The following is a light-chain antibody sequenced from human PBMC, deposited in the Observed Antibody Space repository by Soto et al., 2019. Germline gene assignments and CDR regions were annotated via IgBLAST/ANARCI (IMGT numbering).Light chain of an antibody. J-gene: IGKJ4*01. CDR1: QAIRNF. V-gene: IGKV1-27*01. Sequence: DIHMTQSPSSLSASGLGIVTISFLASQAIRNFLAWYQQKPGKLPNLLIYGASTLQSGVPSRFSGSGSGTDFTLTISSLQPQDVATYYCQKYNSAPLTFGGGTKVDIK. CDR3: QKYNSAPLT. CDR2: GAS.